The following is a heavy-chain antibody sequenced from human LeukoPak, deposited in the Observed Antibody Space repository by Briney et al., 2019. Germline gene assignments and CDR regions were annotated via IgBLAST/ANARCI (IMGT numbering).Heavy chain of an antibody. CDR1: GYTFTGYY. CDR3: ARDLLQLPPAVTSNWFDP. J-gene: IGHJ5*02. CDR2: INPKNDGT. V-gene: IGHV1-2*02. Sequence: ASVKVSCKASGYTFTGYYMHWVRQAPGQGLEWMGWINPKNDGTNYAQKFQGRVTITRDTSTSTAHMELSRLRSDDTAMYYCARDLLQLPPAVTSNWFDPWGQGTLVTVSS. D-gene: IGHD4-17*01.